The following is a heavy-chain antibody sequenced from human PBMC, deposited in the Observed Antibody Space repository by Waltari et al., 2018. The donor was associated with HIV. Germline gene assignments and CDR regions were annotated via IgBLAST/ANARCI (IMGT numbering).Heavy chain of an antibody. CDR1: GYSFRNYA. Sequence: QVNLVQSGAEVKKPGASVKISCEASGYSFRNYAINWVRQAPGQGLEWMGWISAENRDSKYAEKVQGRVTITTDTSTNTAYIEIRSLRSDDTAVYFCARGNSMLRMAELDYWGQGTLVTVSS. D-gene: IGHD3-10*02. V-gene: IGHV1-18*01. CDR3: ARGNSMLRMAELDY. CDR2: ISAENRDS. J-gene: IGHJ4*02.